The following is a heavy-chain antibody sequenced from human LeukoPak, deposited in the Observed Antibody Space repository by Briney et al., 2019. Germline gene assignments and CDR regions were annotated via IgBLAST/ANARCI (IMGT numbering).Heavy chain of an antibody. J-gene: IGHJ4*02. CDR2: IWYAGTNK. V-gene: IGHV3-33*01. CDR1: GFTFRSHG. CDR3: ARVYPVVDFWSGYYLLDY. Sequence: PGGSLRLSCAASGFTFRSHGMRWVRQAPGKGLEWAALIWYAGTNKYYADSVKGRFTISRDDSKNTLYLQINSLRAEDTAVYYCARVYPVVDFWSGYYLLDYWGQGTLVTVSS. D-gene: IGHD3-3*01.